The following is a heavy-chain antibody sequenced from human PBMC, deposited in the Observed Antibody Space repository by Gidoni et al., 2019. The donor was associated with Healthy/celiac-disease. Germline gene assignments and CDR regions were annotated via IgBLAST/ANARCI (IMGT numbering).Heavy chain of an antibody. CDR1: GGSISSYY. CDR2: IYYGGST. J-gene: IGHJ6*02. V-gene: IGHV4-59*01. CDR3: ARNSNGYYYYGMDV. D-gene: IGHD4-4*01. Sequence: QVQLQESGPGLVKPSETLSITCTVSGGSISSYYCSWIRKPPGKGLELIGYIYYGGSTNYNPSLTSRVTISVDTSKNQFSLKLSSVTAAYTAVYYCARNSNGYYYYGMDVWGQGTTVTVSS.